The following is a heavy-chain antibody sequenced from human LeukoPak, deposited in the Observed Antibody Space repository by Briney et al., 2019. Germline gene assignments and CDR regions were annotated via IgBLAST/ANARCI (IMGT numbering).Heavy chain of an antibody. J-gene: IGHJ6*03. CDR1: GGSISDYY. V-gene: IGHV4-59*01. CDR3: ARDRVYYMDV. Sequence: PSETLSLTCTVSGGSISDYYWSWIRQPPGKGLEWVGYIYYSGSTNYNPSLKSRVTISEDTSKNQFSLKLSSVTAADTAVYYCARDRVYYMDVWGKGTTVTVSS. CDR2: IYYSGST.